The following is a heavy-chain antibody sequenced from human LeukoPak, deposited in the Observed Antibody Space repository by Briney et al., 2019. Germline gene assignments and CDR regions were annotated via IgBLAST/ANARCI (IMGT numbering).Heavy chain of an antibody. CDR3: ARETYSSRGWGYYFDY. J-gene: IGHJ4*02. Sequence: SGGSLRLSCAASGFTFSSYAMHWVRQAPGKGLEWVAVISYDGSNKYYADSVKGRFTISRDNSKNTLYLQMNSLRAEDTAVYYCARETYSSRGWGYYFDYWGQGTLVTVSS. D-gene: IGHD6-19*01. V-gene: IGHV3-30*04. CDR2: ISYDGSNK. CDR1: GFTFSSYA.